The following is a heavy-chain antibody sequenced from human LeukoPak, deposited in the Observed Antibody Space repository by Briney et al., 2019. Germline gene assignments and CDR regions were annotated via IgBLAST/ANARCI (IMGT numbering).Heavy chain of an antibody. D-gene: IGHD5-24*01. Sequence: GRSLRLSCAASGFTFSSYAMHWVRQAPGKGLEWVAVISYDGSNKYYADSVKGRFTISGDNSKNTLILQMNSLRAEDTAVYYCAKSGYNRFDYWGQGILVTVSS. CDR1: GFTFSSYA. J-gene: IGHJ4*02. CDR3: AKSGYNRFDY. V-gene: IGHV3-30*04. CDR2: ISYDGSNK.